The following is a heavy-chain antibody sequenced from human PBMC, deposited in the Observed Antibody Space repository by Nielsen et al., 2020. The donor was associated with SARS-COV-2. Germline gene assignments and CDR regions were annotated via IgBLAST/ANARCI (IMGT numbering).Heavy chain of an antibody. Sequence: GGSLRLSCAASGFTFSSYAMHWVRRAPGKGLESVSTISSDGRRTYYASSVKGRFTISRDNARNSLYLQMNGLRAEDTAVYYCVRKDTSMGFYYYGMDVWGRGTTVTVSS. CDR2: ISSDGRRT. V-gene: IGHV3-64*01. D-gene: IGHD5-18*01. J-gene: IGHJ6*02. CDR3: VRKDTSMGFYYYGMDV. CDR1: GFTFSSYA.